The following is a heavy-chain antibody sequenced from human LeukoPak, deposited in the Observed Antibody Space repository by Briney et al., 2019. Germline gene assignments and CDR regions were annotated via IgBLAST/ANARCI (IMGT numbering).Heavy chain of an antibody. Sequence: GGSLRLSCAASGFTFSSYAMSWVRQAPGKGLEWVSAICGSGGSTYYADSVKGRFTISRDNSKNTLYLQMNSLRTEDTAVYYCAKYTVMVDFDHWGQGTLVTVSS. D-gene: IGHD5-18*01. CDR2: ICGSGGST. V-gene: IGHV3-23*01. CDR3: AKYTVMVDFDH. CDR1: GFTFSSYA. J-gene: IGHJ4*02.